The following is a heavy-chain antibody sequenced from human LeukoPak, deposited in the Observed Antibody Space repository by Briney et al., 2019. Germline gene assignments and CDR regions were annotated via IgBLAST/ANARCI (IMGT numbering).Heavy chain of an antibody. CDR3: AREAVTTGYYYYYYMDV. D-gene: IGHD4-11*01. Sequence: SETLSLTCTVSGGSISSSSYYWGWIRQPPGKGLEWIGSIYYSGSTYYNPSLKSRVTMSVDTSKNQFSLKLSSVTAADTAVYYCAREAVTTGYYYYYYMDVWGKGTTVTVSS. J-gene: IGHJ6*03. CDR1: GGSISSSSYY. V-gene: IGHV4-39*07. CDR2: IYYSGST.